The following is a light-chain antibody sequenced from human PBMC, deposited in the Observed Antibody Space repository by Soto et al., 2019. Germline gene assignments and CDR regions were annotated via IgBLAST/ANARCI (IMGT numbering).Light chain of an antibody. Sequence: QSVLTQPPSASGSPGQSVTISCTGTSSDVGGYNYDSWYQQHPGKAPKLMIYEVSKRPSGVPDRFSGSKSGNTASLTVSGLQADDEADYYCSSYAGSNNVVFGGGTKLTVL. V-gene: IGLV2-8*01. CDR3: SSYAGSNNVV. CDR1: SSDVGGYNY. CDR2: EVS. J-gene: IGLJ2*01.